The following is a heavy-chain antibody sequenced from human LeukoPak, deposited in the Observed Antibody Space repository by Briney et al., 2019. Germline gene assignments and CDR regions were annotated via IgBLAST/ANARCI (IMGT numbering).Heavy chain of an antibody. V-gene: IGHV3-48*04. J-gene: IGHJ5*02. CDR2: ISSSSSTI. Sequence: GGSLRLSCAASGFTFSSYSMNWVRQAPGKGLEWVSFISSSSSTIYYADSVKGRFTISRDNAKKSLYLEMNNLRAEDTAVYYCATDGAGSDTWGQGVLVTVSS. CDR1: GFTFSSYS. CDR3: ATDGAGSDT.